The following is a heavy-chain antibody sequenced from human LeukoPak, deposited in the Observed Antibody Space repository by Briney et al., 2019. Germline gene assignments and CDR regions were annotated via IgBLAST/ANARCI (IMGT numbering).Heavy chain of an antibody. J-gene: IGHJ4*02. V-gene: IGHV4-34*01. CDR1: GDSFSGYY. CDR2: INHIGST. Sequence: PSDTLSLTCAVCGDSFSGYYWSWIRQPPGRGLECIGEINHIGSTNYNPPLKRRVTIAAATSKTHLSLKLTSVDAAATAVYSCARAGWYGSGTYPYYWGQGSPVAASS. CDR3: ARAGWYGSGTYPYY. D-gene: IGHD3-10*01.